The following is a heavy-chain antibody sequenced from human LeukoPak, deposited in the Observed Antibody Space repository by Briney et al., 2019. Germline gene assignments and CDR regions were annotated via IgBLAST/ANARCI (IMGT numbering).Heavy chain of an antibody. D-gene: IGHD1-1*01. Sequence: SETLSLTCTVSGDSISSGYYWGWIRQSPGKGLEWIGSIYHNGSTFNPSLRGRVTLSVDTSKNNLSLKVTSVTAADTAVYYCAVQFTWNDHMLVWGKGTAVTVSS. CDR2: IYHNGST. CDR3: AVQFTWNDHMLV. J-gene: IGHJ6*03. CDR1: GDSISSGYY. V-gene: IGHV4-38-2*02.